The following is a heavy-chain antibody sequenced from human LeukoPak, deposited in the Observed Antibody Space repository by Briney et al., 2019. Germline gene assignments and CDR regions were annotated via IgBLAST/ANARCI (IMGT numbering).Heavy chain of an antibody. D-gene: IGHD2-15*01. CDR3: ARAYCSGGSCYSLSFDY. V-gene: IGHV4-59*01. J-gene: IGHJ4*02. CDR1: GGSFSGYY. CDR2: IYYSGST. Sequence: SETLSLTCAVYGGSFSGYYWSWIRQPPGKGLEWIGYIYYSGSTNYNPSLKSRVTISVDTSKNQFSLKLSSVTAADTAVYYCARAYCSGGSCYSLSFDYWGQGTLVTVSS.